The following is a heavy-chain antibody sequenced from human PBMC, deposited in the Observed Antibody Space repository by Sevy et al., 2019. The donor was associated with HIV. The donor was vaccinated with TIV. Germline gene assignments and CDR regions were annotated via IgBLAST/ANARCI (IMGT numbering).Heavy chain of an antibody. CDR2: IIPIFGTA. Sequence: PSVKVSCKASGGTFSSYAISWVRQAPGQGLEWMGGIIPIFGTANYAQKFQGRVTITADKSTSTAYMELSSLRSEDTAVYYCARAPDYYCSGGSCYIRGHAFDIWGQGTMVTVSS. V-gene: IGHV1-69*06. CDR1: GGTFSSYA. J-gene: IGHJ3*02. CDR3: ARAPDYYCSGGSCYIRGHAFDI. D-gene: IGHD2-15*01.